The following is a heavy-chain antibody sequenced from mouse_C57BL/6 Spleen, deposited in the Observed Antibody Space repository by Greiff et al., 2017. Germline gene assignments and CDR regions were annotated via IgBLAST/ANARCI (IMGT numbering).Heavy chain of an antibody. Sequence: QVQLQQSGPELVKPGASVKISCKASGYAFSSSWMNWVKQRPGKGLEWIGRIYPGDGDTNYNGKFKGKATLTADKYSSTAYMQLSSLTSEDSAVYFCARHYGNYAWYFDVWGTGTTVTVSS. CDR2: IYPGDGDT. V-gene: IGHV1-82*01. CDR3: ARHYGNYAWYFDV. CDR1: GYAFSSSW. J-gene: IGHJ1*03. D-gene: IGHD2-1*01.